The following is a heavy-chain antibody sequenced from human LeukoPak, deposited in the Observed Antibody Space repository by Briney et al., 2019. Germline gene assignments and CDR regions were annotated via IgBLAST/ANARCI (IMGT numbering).Heavy chain of an antibody. V-gene: IGHV4-4*07. CDR2: IEATGSS. CDR1: GDSISDYY. J-gene: IGHJ4*02. Sequence: SETLSLTCTVSGDSISDYYWSWIRQPAGKGLEYIGRIEATGSSNYNPSLESRVTMSVDTSRNQFSLHLTSVTAADTAVYYCARRKVTWFDYWGQGTLVTVSS. D-gene: IGHD4-4*01. CDR3: ARRKVTWFDY.